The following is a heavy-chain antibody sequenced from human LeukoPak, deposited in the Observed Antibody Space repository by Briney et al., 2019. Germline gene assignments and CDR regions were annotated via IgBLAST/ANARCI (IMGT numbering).Heavy chain of an antibody. V-gene: IGHV4-4*07. Sequence: SETLSLTCSVSGGSISGYYWTWIRQPAGKGLEWIGRVYSSGSTHYNPSLKTRLTMSVDTSKNQFSLKLSSVTAADTAVYYCARLITGTTTAFDIWGQGTMVTVSS. CDR1: GGSISGYY. J-gene: IGHJ3*02. CDR3: ARLITGTTTAFDI. D-gene: IGHD1-7*01. CDR2: VYSSGST.